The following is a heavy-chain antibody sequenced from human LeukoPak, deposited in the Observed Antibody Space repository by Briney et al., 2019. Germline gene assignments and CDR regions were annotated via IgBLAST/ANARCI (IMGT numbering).Heavy chain of an antibody. D-gene: IGHD7-27*01. CDR2: ISSSSSYI. Sequence: GGSLRLSCAASGFIFSSYSMDWVRQAPGKGLEWVSSISSSSSYIYYADSVKGRFTISRDNAKNSLYLQMNSLRAEDTAVYYCARAREPTGVFDYWGQGTLVTVSS. CDR1: GFIFSSYS. V-gene: IGHV3-21*04. J-gene: IGHJ4*02. CDR3: ARAREPTGVFDY.